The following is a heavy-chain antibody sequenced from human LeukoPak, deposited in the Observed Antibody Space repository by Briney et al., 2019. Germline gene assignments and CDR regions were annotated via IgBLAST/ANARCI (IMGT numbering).Heavy chain of an antibody. D-gene: IGHD3-9*01. J-gene: IGHJ3*02. CDR2: IIPIFGTA. V-gene: IGHV1-69*05. Sequence: SVKVSCKASGGTFSSYAISWVRQAPGQGLEWMGGIIPIFGTADYAQKFQGRVTITTDESTSTAYMELSSLRSEDTAVYYCASWLYYDILTGYYSEDAFDIWGQGTMVTVSS. CDR3: ASWLYYDILTGYYSEDAFDI. CDR1: GGTFSSYA.